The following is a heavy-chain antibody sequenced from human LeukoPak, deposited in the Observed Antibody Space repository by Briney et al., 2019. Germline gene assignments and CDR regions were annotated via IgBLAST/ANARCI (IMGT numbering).Heavy chain of an antibody. V-gene: IGHV3-7*01. D-gene: IGHD4-17*01. CDR1: GFTFSSYW. Sequence: TGGSLRLSCAASGFTFSSYWMSWVRQAPGKGLEWVANIKQDGSEKYYVDPVKGRFTISRDNAKNSLYLQMNSLRAEDTAVYYCARDFLYGDYDDHYYYYGMDVWGQGTTVTVSS. CDR2: IKQDGSEK. J-gene: IGHJ6*02. CDR3: ARDFLYGDYDDHYYYYGMDV.